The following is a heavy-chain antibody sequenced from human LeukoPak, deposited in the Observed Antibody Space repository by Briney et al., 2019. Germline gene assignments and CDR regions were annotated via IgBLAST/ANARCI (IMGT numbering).Heavy chain of an antibody. Sequence: AASVKVSCKASGYTFTSYYMHWVRQAPGQGLEWMGIINPSGGSTSYAQKFQGRVTMTRDTSTNTVYMELSSLRSEDTAVYFCARATLSDYYFNCWGQGTLVTVSS. CDR2: INPSGGST. CDR1: GYTFTSYY. CDR3: ARATLSDYYFNC. J-gene: IGHJ4*02. V-gene: IGHV1-46*01.